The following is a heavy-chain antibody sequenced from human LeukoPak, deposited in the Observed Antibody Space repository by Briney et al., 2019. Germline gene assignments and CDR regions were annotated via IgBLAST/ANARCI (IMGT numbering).Heavy chain of an antibody. J-gene: IGHJ4*02. CDR3: ARFMWVAVAAPFDY. V-gene: IGHV1-18*01. D-gene: IGHD6-19*01. Sequence: ASVNVSCKASGYTFTSCGISWVRQAPGQGLEWMGWISAYNGNTNYAQKLQGRVTMTTDTSTSTAYMELRSLRSDDTAVYYCARFMWVAVAAPFDYWGQGTLVTVSS. CDR1: GYTFTSCG. CDR2: ISAYNGNT.